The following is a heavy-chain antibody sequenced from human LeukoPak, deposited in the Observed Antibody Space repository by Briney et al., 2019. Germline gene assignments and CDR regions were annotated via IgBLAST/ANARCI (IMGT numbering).Heavy chain of an antibody. CDR2: INHSGST. CDR3: ARGAGWWRL. Sequence: SETLSLTCAVYGGSFSGYYWSWIRQPPGKGLEWIGEINHSGSTNYNPSLASRVTISVDTSNKQFSLILRSLTPADTAVYYCARGAGWWRLWGQGTLVAVSS. V-gene: IGHV4-34*01. CDR1: GGSFSGYY. J-gene: IGHJ4*02. D-gene: IGHD2-21*02.